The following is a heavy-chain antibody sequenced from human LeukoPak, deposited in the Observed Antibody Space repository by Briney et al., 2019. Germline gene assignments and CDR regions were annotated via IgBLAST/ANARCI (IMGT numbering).Heavy chain of an antibody. CDR3: ARFWTVRYYYDSSGYLDY. CDR1: GGSISSYY. D-gene: IGHD3-22*01. Sequence: SETLSLTCTVSGGSISSYYWSWIRQPPGKGLEWIGYIYYSGSTNYNPSLKSRVTISVDTSKNQFSLKLSSVTAADTAVYYCARFWTVRYYYDSSGYLDYWGQGTLVTVSS. J-gene: IGHJ4*02. V-gene: IGHV4-59*01. CDR2: IYYSGST.